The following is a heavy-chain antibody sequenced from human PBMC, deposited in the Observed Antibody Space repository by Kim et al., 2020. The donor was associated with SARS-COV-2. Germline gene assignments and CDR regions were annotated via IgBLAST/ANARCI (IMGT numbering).Heavy chain of an antibody. V-gene: IGHV3-7*03. J-gene: IGHJ5*02. CDR3: AGGLYSSSWLTWFDP. CDR2: IKQDGSEK. CDR1: GFTFSSYW. D-gene: IGHD6-13*01. Sequence: GGSLRLSCAASGFTFSSYWMSWVRQAPGKGLEWVANIKQDGSEKYYVDSVKGRFTISRDNAKNSLYLQMNSLRAEDTAVYYCAGGLYSSSWLTWFDPWGQGTLVTVSS.